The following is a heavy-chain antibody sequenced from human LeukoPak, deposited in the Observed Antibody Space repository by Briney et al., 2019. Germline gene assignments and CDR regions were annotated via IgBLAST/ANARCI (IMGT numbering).Heavy chain of an antibody. CDR1: GYSFTSYW. CDR2: IYPGDSNT. D-gene: IGHD3-16*01. CDR3: ARRPMIPFGGAQYYFDY. V-gene: IGHV5-51*01. Sequence: GESLKISCKGSGYSFTSYWIGWVRQMPGKGLEWMGIIYPGDSNTKYSPSFQGQVTISADKSIRTTYLQWSSLEASDTAMYYCARRPMIPFGGAQYYFDYWGQGTLVTVSS. J-gene: IGHJ4*02.